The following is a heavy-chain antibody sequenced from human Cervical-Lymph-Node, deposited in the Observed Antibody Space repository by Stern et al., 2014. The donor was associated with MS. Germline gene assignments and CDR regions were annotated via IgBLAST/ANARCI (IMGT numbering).Heavy chain of an antibody. D-gene: IGHD1-1*01. Sequence: EVKLVESGGGLVQPGGSLRLSCAGSGFTFSSSAMNWVRQAPGKGLEWVSGISVNGRNTYYADSVKGRFTISRDTSTHTLYLQMNSLRADDTAVYYCGVAGNYWGQGTLVTVSS. V-gene: IGHV3-23*04. CDR2: ISVNGRNT. CDR3: GVAGNY. J-gene: IGHJ4*02. CDR1: GFTFSSSA.